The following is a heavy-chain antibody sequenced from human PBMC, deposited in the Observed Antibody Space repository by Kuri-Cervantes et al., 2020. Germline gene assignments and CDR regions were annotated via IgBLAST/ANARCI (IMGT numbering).Heavy chain of an antibody. CDR3: ARERWALLFDF. V-gene: IGHV1-18*01. CDR2: ISAYNGDT. Sequence: ASVKVSCKASGYTFTSYGISWVRQAPGQGLEWMGWISAYNGDTNYAQKLQGRVTMTTDTSTSTVYMELSSLRSEDTAVYYCARERWALLFDFWGQGTLVTVSS. J-gene: IGHJ4*02. CDR1: GYTFTSYG. D-gene: IGHD4-23*01.